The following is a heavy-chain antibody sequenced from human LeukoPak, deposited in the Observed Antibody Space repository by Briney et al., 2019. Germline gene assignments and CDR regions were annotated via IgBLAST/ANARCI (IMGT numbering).Heavy chain of an antibody. CDR3: AHSPNWNYDWSVAFDI. D-gene: IGHD1-7*01. Sequence: SGPTLVKPTQTLTLTCTFSGFSLSTSGVGVGWIRQPPGKALEWLALIYWDDDKRYSPPLKSRLTITKDTSKNQVVLTMTNMDPVDTATYYCAHSPNWNYDWSVAFDIWGQGTMVTVSS. J-gene: IGHJ3*02. V-gene: IGHV2-5*02. CDR2: IYWDDDK. CDR1: GFSLSTSGVG.